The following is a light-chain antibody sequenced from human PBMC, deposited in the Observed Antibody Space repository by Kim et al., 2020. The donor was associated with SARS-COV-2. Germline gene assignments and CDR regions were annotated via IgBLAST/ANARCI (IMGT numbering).Light chain of an antibody. Sequence: QGGTATITCGGDNIVTYSVNWYQKRPGQAPVLVIHYDRDRPSGIPERFSGSNSGNTATLTISGIEAEDEADYYCQLWDSGSDHVVFGGGTQLTVL. V-gene: IGLV3-21*04. J-gene: IGLJ3*02. CDR1: NIVTYS. CDR3: QLWDSGSDHVV. CDR2: YDR.